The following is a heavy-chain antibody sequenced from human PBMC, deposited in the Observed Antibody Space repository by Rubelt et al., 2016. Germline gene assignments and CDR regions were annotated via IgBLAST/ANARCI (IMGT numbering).Heavy chain of an antibody. J-gene: IGHJ6*03. CDR2: IYYSGST. V-gene: IGHV4-31*03. D-gene: IGHD2-2*01. Sequence: QVQLQESGPGLVKPSQTLSLTCTVSGGSISSGGYYWSWIRQHPGKGLEWIGYIYYSGSTYYTPSLKGRVTISVDTAKNQFSLKLSSVTAADTAVYYCARVRPAANYYYFYMDVWGKGTTVTVSS. CDR3: ARVRPAANYYYFYMDV. CDR1: GGSISSGGYY.